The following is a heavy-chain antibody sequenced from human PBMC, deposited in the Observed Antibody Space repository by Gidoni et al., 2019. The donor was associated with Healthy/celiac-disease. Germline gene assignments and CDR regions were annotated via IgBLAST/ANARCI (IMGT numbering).Heavy chain of an antibody. V-gene: IGHV1-46*03. CDR2: INPSGGST. CDR3: ARGDGYCSGGSCYSPIVGATSDAFDI. D-gene: IGHD2-15*01. J-gene: IGHJ3*02. Sequence: QVQLVQSGAEVKKPGASVKVSCKASGYTFTSYYMHWLRQAPGQGLEWMGIINPSGGSTSYEQKFQGRVTMTRDTSTSTVYMELSSLRSEDTAVYYCARGDGYCSGGSCYSPIVGATSDAFDIWGQGTMVTVSS. CDR1: GYTFTSYY.